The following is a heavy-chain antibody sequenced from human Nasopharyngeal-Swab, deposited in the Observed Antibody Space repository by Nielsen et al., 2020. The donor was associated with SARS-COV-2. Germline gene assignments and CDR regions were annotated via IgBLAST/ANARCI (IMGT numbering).Heavy chain of an antibody. D-gene: IGHD3-3*01. CDR2: IKQDGSEK. V-gene: IGHV3-7*03. CDR3: ARDLRHYDFWSGYYTGIYFQH. Sequence: WIRQPPGKGLEWVANIKQDGSEKYYLDSVKGRFTISRDNAKNSLYLQMNSLGAEDTAVYYCARDLRHYDFWSGYYTGIYFQHWGQGTLVTVSS. J-gene: IGHJ1*01.